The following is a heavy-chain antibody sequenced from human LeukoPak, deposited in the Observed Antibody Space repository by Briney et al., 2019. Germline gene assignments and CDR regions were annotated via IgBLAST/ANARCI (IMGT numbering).Heavy chain of an antibody. J-gene: IGHJ4*02. CDR1: GFTVSSFS. V-gene: IGHV3-48*02. CDR3: ARDLHSGAYTFDY. CDR2: ISGSGGDI. Sequence: PGGSLRLSCAASGFTVSSFSMNWVRQAPGKGLEWASYISGSGGDIHYADSVKGRFTISRNNAKNSLYLQMTSLRDEDTAVYYCARDLHSGAYTFDYWGQGTLVTVSS. D-gene: IGHD1-26*01.